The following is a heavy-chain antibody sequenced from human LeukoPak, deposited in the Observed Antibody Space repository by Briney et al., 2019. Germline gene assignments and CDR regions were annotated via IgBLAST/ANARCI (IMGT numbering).Heavy chain of an antibody. Sequence: SQTLSLTCTVSGGPISSGDYYWSWIRQPPGKGLEWIGYIYYSGSTYYNPSLKSRVTISVDTSKNQFSLKLSSVTAADTAVYYCARARGYSYGSPFDYWGQGTLVTVSS. J-gene: IGHJ4*02. CDR2: IYYSGST. CDR3: ARARGYSYGSPFDY. CDR1: GGPISSGDYY. D-gene: IGHD5-18*01. V-gene: IGHV4-30-4*01.